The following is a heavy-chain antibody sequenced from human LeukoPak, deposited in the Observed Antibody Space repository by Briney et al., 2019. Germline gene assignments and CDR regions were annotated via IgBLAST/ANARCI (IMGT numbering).Heavy chain of an antibody. CDR1: GGTFSSYA. D-gene: IGHD3-22*01. CDR2: IIPIFGTA. Sequence: SVKVSCKASGGTFSSYAISWVRQAPGQGLEWMGGIIPIFGTANYAQKFQGRATITADESTSTAYMELSSLRSEDTAVYYCATDYYDSSGYYSLPIYFDYWGQGTLVTVSS. V-gene: IGHV1-69*13. J-gene: IGHJ4*02. CDR3: ATDYYDSSGYYSLPIYFDY.